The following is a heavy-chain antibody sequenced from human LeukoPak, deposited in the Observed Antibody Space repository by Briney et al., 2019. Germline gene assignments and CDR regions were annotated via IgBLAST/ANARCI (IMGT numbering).Heavy chain of an antibody. CDR3: VTTWGAHYWYFDL. CDR2: ITSSNNYI. D-gene: IGHD1-26*01. V-gene: IGHV3-21*01. Sequence: GGSLRLSCAASRFPFSSYWMHWVRQAPGKGLEWVSSITSSNNYIYYADSMKGRFTISRDNAKNSLYLQMNSLRAEDTAVYYCVTTWGAHYWYFDLWGRGALVTVSS. CDR1: RFPFSSYW. J-gene: IGHJ2*01.